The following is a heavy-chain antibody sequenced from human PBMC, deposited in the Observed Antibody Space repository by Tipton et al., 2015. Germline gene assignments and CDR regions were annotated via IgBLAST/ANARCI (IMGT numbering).Heavy chain of an antibody. Sequence: TLSLTCNVSGDSISSYYWSWIRQPPGKGLEWIGYIHKSGSTNYNPSLKSRVTISLDTSKNQFSLKLSAVTAADTAVYHCARLWSYDFWSGTSYSFDYWGQGTLVTVSS. V-gene: IGHV4-59*01. CDR2: IHKSGST. J-gene: IGHJ4*02. D-gene: IGHD3-3*01. CDR3: ARLWSYDFWSGTSYSFDY. CDR1: GDSISSYY.